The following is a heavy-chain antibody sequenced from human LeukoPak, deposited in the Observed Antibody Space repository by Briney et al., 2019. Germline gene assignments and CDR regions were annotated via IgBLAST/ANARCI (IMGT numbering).Heavy chain of an antibody. CDR2: ISGSGGST. J-gene: IGHJ4*02. CDR1: GFTFSSYA. CDR3: AASSGSYSKFLY. Sequence: PGGSLRLSCAASGFTFSSYAMSWVRQAPGKGLEWVSTISGSGGSTYYADSVKGRFTISRDSSKNTLYLQMNSLRAEDTAVYYCAASSGSYSKFLYWGQGTLVTVFS. D-gene: IGHD1-26*01. V-gene: IGHV3-23*01.